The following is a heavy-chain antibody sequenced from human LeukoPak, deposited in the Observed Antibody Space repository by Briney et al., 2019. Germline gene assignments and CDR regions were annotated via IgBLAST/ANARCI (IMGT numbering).Heavy chain of an antibody. CDR1: GGSISSYY. J-gene: IGHJ4*02. D-gene: IGHD1-26*01. V-gene: IGHV4-59*01. CDR2: IYYSGST. CDR3: ARERELRGFDC. Sequence: KPSETLSLTCTVSGGSISSYYWSWIRQPPGKGLEWIGYIYYSGSTNYNPSLKSRVTISVDTSKNQSSLKLSSVTAADTAVYYCARERELRGFDCWGQGTLVTVSS.